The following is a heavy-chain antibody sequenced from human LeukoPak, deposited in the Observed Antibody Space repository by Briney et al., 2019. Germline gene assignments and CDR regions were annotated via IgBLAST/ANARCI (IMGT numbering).Heavy chain of an antibody. J-gene: IGHJ3*02. CDR3: ARDKDAFDI. V-gene: IGHV4-61*01. CDR2: IYYSGST. CDR1: GGSVSSGSYY. Sequence: PSETLSLTCTVSGGSVSSGSYYWSWTRQPPGKGLEWIGYIYYSGSTNYNPSLKSRVTISVDTSKNQFSLKLSSVTAADTAVYYCARDKDAFDIWGQGTMVTVSS.